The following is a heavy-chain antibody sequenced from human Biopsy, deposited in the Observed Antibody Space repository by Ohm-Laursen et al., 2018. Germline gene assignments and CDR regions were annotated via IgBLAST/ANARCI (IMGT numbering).Heavy chain of an antibody. Sequence: ASVKVSCKASGYTFISHDIDCVREATGPGLEWMGQMNPNSGKTGFAQKFQGRVTMTTNTSVNTSYMELRNLTFEYTAVYYCAIESGTYSKPFDYWGQGSQVIVSS. V-gene: IGHV1-8*01. J-gene: IGHJ4*02. CDR3: AIESGTYSKPFDY. CDR1: GYTFISHD. D-gene: IGHD3-22*01. CDR2: MNPNSGKT.